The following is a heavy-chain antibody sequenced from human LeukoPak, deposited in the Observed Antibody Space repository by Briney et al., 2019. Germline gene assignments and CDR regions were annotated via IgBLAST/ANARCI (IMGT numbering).Heavy chain of an antibody. V-gene: IGHV3-30*18. J-gene: IGHJ4*02. D-gene: IGHD6-19*01. CDR1: GFTFNSHG. CDR2: ISYHGSDK. Sequence: GGSLTLSCTASGFTFNSHGAHWVRHSPGKGLEWVAFISYHGSDKYYVDSVKGRFTISRDNSKNTLDLQMNNLRAEDAAMYYCAKVDYSSGWYGFFDSWGQGTLVTVSS. CDR3: AKVDYSSGWYGFFDS.